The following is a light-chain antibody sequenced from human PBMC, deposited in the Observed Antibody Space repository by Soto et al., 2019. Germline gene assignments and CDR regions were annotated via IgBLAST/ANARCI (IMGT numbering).Light chain of an antibody. CDR2: DVS. CDR3: CLYAVTFYV. CDR1: RSNVAGNA. V-gene: IGLV1-44*01. Sequence: QSVLSQPPSASGTPGQRVTISCSGSRSNVAGNAVNWYQQHPGKAPRLMIFDVSERPSGVPDRFSGSKSGNTASLTISGLQAEDEADYYCCLYAVTFYVFGTGTKVTVL. J-gene: IGLJ1*01.